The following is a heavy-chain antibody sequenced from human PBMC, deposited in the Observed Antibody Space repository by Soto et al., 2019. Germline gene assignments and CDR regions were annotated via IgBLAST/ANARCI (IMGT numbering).Heavy chain of an antibody. J-gene: IGHJ4*02. Sequence: QVQLVQSGAEVKKPGASVKVSCKASGYTFSRYGISWVRQAPGQGLEWMGWISAYNGNTNYAQKFQGRVTMTTDTSTSTANMELRSLTSDDTAVFYCARDAGYNRFDYWGQGTLVTVSS. CDR2: ISAYNGNT. V-gene: IGHV1-18*01. CDR1: GYTFSRYG. CDR3: ARDAGYNRFDY. D-gene: IGHD5-12*01.